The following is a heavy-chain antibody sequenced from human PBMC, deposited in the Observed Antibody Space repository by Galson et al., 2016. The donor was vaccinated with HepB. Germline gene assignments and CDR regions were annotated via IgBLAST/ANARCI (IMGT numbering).Heavy chain of an antibody. CDR1: GGAISSGGYY. D-gene: IGHD3-16*01. V-gene: IGHV4-31*03. CDR2: IDYLGYT. CDR3: ARDSGRLGLS. J-gene: IGHJ4*02. Sequence: TLSLTCTVSGGAISSGGYYWSWVRQRPGKGLEWIGCIDYLGYTDYNPSLKSRLTISLDTSKNQFSLKVNSVTAADTATYFCARDSGRLGLSWGQGTLVAVSS.